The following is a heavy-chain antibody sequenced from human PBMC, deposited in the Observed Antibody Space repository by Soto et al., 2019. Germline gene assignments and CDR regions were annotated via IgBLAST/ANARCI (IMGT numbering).Heavy chain of an antibody. D-gene: IGHD6-19*01. CDR3: ARDASATGTAWYYFDF. J-gene: IGHJ4*02. Sequence: EVQLVESGGGLVQPGGSQRLSCATSGFNFGSHWMSWVRQAPGKGLEWVANIKEDGSREYYVDSVKGRFTISRDTAKNSVYLQMSSLRVEDTAVYYCARDASATGTAWYYFDFLGQGTLVTVS. CDR2: IKEDGSRE. CDR1: GFNFGSHW. V-gene: IGHV3-7*01.